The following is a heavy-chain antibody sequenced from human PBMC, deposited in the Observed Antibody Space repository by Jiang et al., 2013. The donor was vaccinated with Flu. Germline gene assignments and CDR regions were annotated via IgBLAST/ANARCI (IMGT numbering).Heavy chain of an antibody. CDR2: IYYSGST. J-gene: IGHJ4*02. CDR3: ARVSRGYSGYDPYFGY. Sequence: SGSGLVKPSETLSLTCTVSGGSISSHYWSWIRQPPGKGLEWIGYIYYSGSTNYNPSLKSRVTISVDTSKNQFSLKLSSVTAADTAVYYCARVSRGYSGYDPYFGYWGQGTLVTVSS. CDR1: GGSISSHY. V-gene: IGHV4-59*11. D-gene: IGHD5-12*01.